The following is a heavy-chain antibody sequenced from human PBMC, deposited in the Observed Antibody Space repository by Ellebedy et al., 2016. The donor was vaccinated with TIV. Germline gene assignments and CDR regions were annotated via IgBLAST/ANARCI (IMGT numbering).Heavy chain of an antibody. V-gene: IGHV3-23*01. D-gene: IGHD6-19*01. CDR1: GFTFSSYA. CDR2: ISGSGGST. J-gene: IGHJ4*02. Sequence: GGSLRLSXAASGFTFSSYAMSWVRQAPGKGLEWVSAISGSGGSTYYADSVKGRFTISRDNSKNTLYLQMNSLRAEDTAVYYCAKDGFAWGQWLNPSPFDYWGQGTLVTVSS. CDR3: AKDGFAWGQWLNPSPFDY.